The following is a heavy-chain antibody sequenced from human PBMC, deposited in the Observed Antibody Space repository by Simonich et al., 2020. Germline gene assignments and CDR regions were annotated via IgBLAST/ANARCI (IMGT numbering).Heavy chain of an antibody. CDR1: GYTFTGYY. D-gene: IGHD6-6*01. CDR3: ARDRAARYYYYYYMDV. J-gene: IGHJ6*03. V-gene: IGHV1-2*02. Sequence: QVQLVQSGAEVKKPGASVKVSCKASGYTFTGYYMHWVRQAPGQGLGWRGWLNPNSGGTNYEQKFQGRVTMTRDTSISTAYMELSRLRSDDTAVYYCARDRAARYYYYYYMDVWGKGTTVTVSS. CDR2: LNPNSGGT.